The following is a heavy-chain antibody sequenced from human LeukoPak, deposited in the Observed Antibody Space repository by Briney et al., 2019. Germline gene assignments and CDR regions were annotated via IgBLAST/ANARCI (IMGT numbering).Heavy chain of an antibody. V-gene: IGHV3-23*01. J-gene: IGHJ1*01. D-gene: IGHD4-17*01. CDR1: GFTFSSYA. CDR3: AKALETTVTTPHFQH. Sequence: GGSLRLSCAASGFTFSSYAMSWVRQAPGKGLELVSAISGSGGSTYYADSVKGRFTISRDNSKNTLYLQMNSLRAEDTAVYYCAKALETTVTTPHFQHWGQGTLVTVSS. CDR2: ISGSGGST.